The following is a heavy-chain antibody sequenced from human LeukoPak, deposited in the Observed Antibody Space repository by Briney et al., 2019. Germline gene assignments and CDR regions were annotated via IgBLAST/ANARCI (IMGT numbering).Heavy chain of an antibody. CDR3: AKGVVRLEMAFDY. CDR1: GFTFSSYG. CDR2: IRYDGSNK. V-gene: IGHV3-30*02. J-gene: IGHJ4*02. Sequence: GGSLRLSCAASGFTFSSYGMHWVRQAPGKGLEWVAFIRYDGSNKYYADSVKGRFTISRDNSKNTLYLQMNSLRAEDTAVYYCAKGVVRLEMAFDYWGQGTLVTVSS. D-gene: IGHD5-24*01.